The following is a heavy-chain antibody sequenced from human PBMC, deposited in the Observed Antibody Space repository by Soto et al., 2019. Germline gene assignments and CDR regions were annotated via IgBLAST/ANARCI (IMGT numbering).Heavy chain of an antibody. D-gene: IGHD5-18*01. Sequence: ASVKVSCKASGYTFTSYDINWVRQATGQGLERMGWMNTNSGNTGYAQKFQGRVTMTRNTSISAAYMELSSLRSEDTAVYYCARGRSYGQWVYYYYYGMDVWGQGTTVTVSS. J-gene: IGHJ6*01. V-gene: IGHV1-8*01. CDR1: GYTFTSYD. CDR3: ARGRSYGQWVYYYYYGMDV. CDR2: MNTNSGNT.